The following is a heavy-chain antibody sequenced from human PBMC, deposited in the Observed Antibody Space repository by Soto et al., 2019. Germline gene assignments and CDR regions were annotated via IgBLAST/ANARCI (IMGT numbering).Heavy chain of an antibody. J-gene: IGHJ4*02. D-gene: IGHD4-17*01. CDR2: ISAYNGNT. Sequence: QVHLVQSGAEVKKPGASVKVSCKASGYTFHSYGISWVRQAPGQGLEWMGWISAYNGNTNYVQNLQGRVTMTTDTCTRTAYMERRSLRSDDTAVYYCARDRGLAVTNFFEYWGQGTRVTVSS. CDR3: ARDRGLAVTNFFEY. CDR1: GYTFHSYG. V-gene: IGHV1-18*01.